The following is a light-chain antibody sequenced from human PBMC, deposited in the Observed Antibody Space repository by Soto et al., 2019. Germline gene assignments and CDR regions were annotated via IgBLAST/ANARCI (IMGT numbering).Light chain of an antibody. CDR1: QSVSSY. J-gene: IGKJ4*01. CDR2: DAS. CDR3: QQRSNWPST. V-gene: IGKV3-11*01. Sequence: EIVLTQSPATLSLSPGERATLSCRASQSVSSYLAWYQQKPGQAPRLLIYDASSRATGIPARFSGSGSGTVFTLPITSLEPEDFAVYYCQQRSNWPSTFGGGTKVEI.